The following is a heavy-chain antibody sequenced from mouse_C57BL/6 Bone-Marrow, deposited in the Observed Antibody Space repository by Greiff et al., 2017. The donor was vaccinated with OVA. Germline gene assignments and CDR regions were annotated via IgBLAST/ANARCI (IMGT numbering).Heavy chain of an antibody. CDR2: ISSGSSTI. CDR3: ARDYGSRWYFDV. V-gene: IGHV5-17*01. D-gene: IGHD1-1*01. Sequence: VKLVESGGGLVKPGGSLKLSCAASGFTFSDYGMHWVRQAPEKGLEWVAYISSGSSTIYYADTVKGRFTISRDNAKNTLFLQMTSLRSEDTAMYYCARDYGSRWYFDVWGTGTTVTVSS. CDR1: GFTFSDYG. J-gene: IGHJ1*03.